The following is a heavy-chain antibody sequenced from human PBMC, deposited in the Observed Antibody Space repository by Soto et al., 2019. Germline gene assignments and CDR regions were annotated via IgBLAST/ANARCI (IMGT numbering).Heavy chain of an antibody. J-gene: IGHJ4*02. CDR3: ARDQEGGTFRFGL. CDR1: GYTFTSYY. Sequence: QVQLVQSGAEVKKPGASVKVYCKASGYTFTSYYLHWVRQARGQGLEWMGIINPSGGSTSYSQKYHGRCTMTRDASTSTVYMEGSSLRSEDTAVYYCARDQEGGTFRFGLWGQGTLVTVSS. D-gene: IGHD2-15*01. CDR2: INPSGGST. V-gene: IGHV1-46*01.